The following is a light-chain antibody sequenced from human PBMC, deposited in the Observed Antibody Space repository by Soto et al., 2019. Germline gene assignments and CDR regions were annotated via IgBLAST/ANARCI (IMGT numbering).Light chain of an antibody. Sequence: DIQMTQSPSAMSASVGDRVTITCRASQGIRNYLDWFQQKPGRVPKRLIYDASSLQSGVPSRFSGSGSWTEYTLTISNLQPEDFATYYCLQESSYPPSFGGGSKVEIK. J-gene: IGKJ4*01. V-gene: IGKV1-17*03. CDR1: QGIRNY. CDR3: LQESSYPPS. CDR2: DAS.